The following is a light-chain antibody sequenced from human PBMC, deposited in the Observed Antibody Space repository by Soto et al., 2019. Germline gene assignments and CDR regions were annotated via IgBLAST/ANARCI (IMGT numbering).Light chain of an antibody. CDR1: QSVSSN. CDR3: QQYGSSPGT. CDR2: GAS. V-gene: IGKV3-15*01. Sequence: EIVMTQSPATLSVSPGERATLSCRASQSVSSNLAWYQQKPGQAPRPLIYGASTRATGIPARFSGSGSGTDFTLTISRLEPEDFAVYYCQQYGSSPGTFGQGTKVDIK. J-gene: IGKJ1*01.